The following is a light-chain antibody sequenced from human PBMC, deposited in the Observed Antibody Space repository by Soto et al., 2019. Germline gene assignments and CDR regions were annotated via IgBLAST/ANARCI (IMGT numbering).Light chain of an antibody. CDR1: SSDVGGYNY. J-gene: IGLJ1*01. Sequence: QSALTQPPSASGSPGQSVTISCTGTSSDVGGYNYVSWYQHHPGKAPKLIIYEVYKRPSGVPDRFSGPKSGNTAALTVSGLRAEDEADYYCSSYVGTNSYVFGTGTKVTVL. CDR2: EVY. CDR3: SSYVGTNSYV. V-gene: IGLV2-8*01.